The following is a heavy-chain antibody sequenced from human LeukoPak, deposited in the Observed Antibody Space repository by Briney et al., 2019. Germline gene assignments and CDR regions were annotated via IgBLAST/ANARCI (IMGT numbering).Heavy chain of an antibody. J-gene: IGHJ3*02. CDR1: GYTFTSYY. V-gene: IGHV1-46*01. D-gene: IGHD5-12*01. CDR3: ARFPGYSGYPRDAFDI. CDR2: INPSGGST. Sequence: ASVKVSCKASGYTFTSYYMHWVRQAPGQGLEWMGIINPSGGSTSYAQKFQGRVTMTRDTSTSTVYMELSSLRSEDTAVYYCARFPGYSGYPRDAFDIWGQGTMVTVSS.